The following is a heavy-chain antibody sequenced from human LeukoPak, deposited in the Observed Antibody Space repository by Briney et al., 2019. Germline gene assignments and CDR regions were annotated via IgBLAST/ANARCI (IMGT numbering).Heavy chain of an antibody. D-gene: IGHD2-2*01. CDR1: GYSFTSYW. CDR2: IYPGDSDT. V-gene: IGHV5-51*01. CDR3: ARQWGDCSSTSCYSAY. Sequence: PGESLKISCKGSGYSFTSYWIGWVRQMPGKGLKWMGIIYPGDSDTRYSPSFQGQVTISADKSISTAYLQWSSLKASDTAIYYCARQWGDCSSTSCYSAYWGQGTLVTVSS. J-gene: IGHJ4*02.